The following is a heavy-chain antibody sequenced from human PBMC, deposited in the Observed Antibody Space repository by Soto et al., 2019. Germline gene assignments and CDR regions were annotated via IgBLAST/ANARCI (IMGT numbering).Heavy chain of an antibody. D-gene: IGHD3-3*02. J-gene: IGHJ3*02. CDR3: VRYDRINMKPYSPEGFHI. CDR2: VYYGGAIFYSGNI. Sequence: SETLSLTXTVSGDSISSSNSHWGWTRQPPGKGLEYIGSVYYGGAIFYSGNIYYNPSLKSRVTISVDTSKNQFSLRLSSVTAADTGVYYCVRYDRINMKPYSPEGFHIWGQGTMVTVSS. CDR1: GDSISSSNSH. V-gene: IGHV4-39*01.